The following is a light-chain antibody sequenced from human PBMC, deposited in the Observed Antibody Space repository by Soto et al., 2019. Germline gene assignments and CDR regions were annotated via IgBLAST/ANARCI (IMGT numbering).Light chain of an antibody. Sequence: EIVLTQSRGSLSLSPGERAALSCRASQSLSSTYLAWYQQKPGQAPRLLIYGASSRATGIPDRFSGSGSGTDFTLTISRLEPEDSAVYSCQPYGISLTFXVGTK. V-gene: IGKV3-20*01. CDR3: QPYGISLT. J-gene: IGKJ4*01. CDR2: GAS. CDR1: QSLSSTY.